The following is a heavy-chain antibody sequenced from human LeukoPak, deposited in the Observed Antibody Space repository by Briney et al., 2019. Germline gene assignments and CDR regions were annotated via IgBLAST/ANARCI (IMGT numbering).Heavy chain of an antibody. V-gene: IGHV4-61*02. Sequence: SETLSLTCTVSGGSISSGSFHWSWIRQPAGKGLEWIGRINTSGTTTYNPSLRSRVTISVDTSKNQFSLKLSSVTAADTAVYYCARETSQKGAHYMDVWGKGTTITISS. D-gene: IGHD3-16*01. CDR3: ARETSQKGAHYMDV. J-gene: IGHJ6*03. CDR1: GGSISSGSFH. CDR2: INTSGTT.